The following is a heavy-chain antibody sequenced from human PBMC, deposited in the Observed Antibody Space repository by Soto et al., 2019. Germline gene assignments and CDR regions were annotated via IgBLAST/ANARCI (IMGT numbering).Heavy chain of an antibody. V-gene: IGHV2-5*02. CDR3: APRILRTVFGLVTATAIYFDF. J-gene: IGHJ4*02. CDR1: GFSLTTSGVG. D-gene: IGHD3-3*01. Sequence: QITLNESGPTVVKPAETLTLTCTFSGFSLTTSGVGVGWIRQSPGKAPEGLALIYWDDDKRYSASLKSRLTITKDTSKNQVVLTMASVDPADTATYYCAPRILRTVFGLVTATAIYFDFWGQGTPVVVSS. CDR2: IYWDDDK.